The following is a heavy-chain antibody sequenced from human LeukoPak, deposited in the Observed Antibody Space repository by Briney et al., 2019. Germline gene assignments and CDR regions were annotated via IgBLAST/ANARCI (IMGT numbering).Heavy chain of an antibody. D-gene: IGHD2-8*02. CDR3: ASYLYWWSDLGY. V-gene: IGHV3-7*01. CDR1: GFTFSDYC. J-gene: IGHJ4*02. CDR2: IKPDGSEK. Sequence: PGGSLRLSCGASGFTFSDYCMTWVRRARGRGLVWVANIKPDGSEKFYVDSVKGRFTISRDNAKNSLYLQMNSLRVEDTAVYYCASYLYWWSDLGYWGQGTLVTVSS.